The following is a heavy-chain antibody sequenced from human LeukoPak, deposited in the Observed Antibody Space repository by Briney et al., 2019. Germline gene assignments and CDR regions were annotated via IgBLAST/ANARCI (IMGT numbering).Heavy chain of an antibody. D-gene: IGHD6-13*01. CDR3: ATDPPRPAAAGRADYYYGMDV. CDR2: FDPEDGET. V-gene: IGHV1-24*01. CDR1: GYTLTELS. J-gene: IGHJ6*02. Sequence: VASVKVSCKVSGYTLTELSMHWVRQAPGKGLEWMGGFDPEDGETIYAQKFQGRVTMTEDTSTDTAYMELSSLRSEDTAVYYCATDPPRPAAAGRADYYYGMDVWGQGTTVTVSS.